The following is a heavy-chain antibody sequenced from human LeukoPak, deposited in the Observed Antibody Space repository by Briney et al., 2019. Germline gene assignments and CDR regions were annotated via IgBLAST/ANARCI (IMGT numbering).Heavy chain of an antibody. D-gene: IGHD4-17*01. Sequence: GGSLRLSCAASGFTFDDYGMSWVRQVPGKGLEWVSGINWNGGSTGTADSVKGRFTISRDNAKNSLYLQMNSLRAEDTAVYYCARDPGDYGFDAFDIWGQGTMVTVSS. CDR2: INWNGGST. CDR1: GFTFDDYG. V-gene: IGHV3-20*04. CDR3: ARDPGDYGFDAFDI. J-gene: IGHJ3*02.